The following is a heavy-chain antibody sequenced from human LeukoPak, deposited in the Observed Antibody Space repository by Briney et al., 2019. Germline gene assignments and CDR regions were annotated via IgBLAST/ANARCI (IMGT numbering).Heavy chain of an antibody. CDR2: MIPESGNT. J-gene: IGHJ6*02. Sequence: ASVKVSCKASGYTFTSYDINWVRQATGQGLEWMGWMIPESGNTGYAQTFQGRVTMTTNTPTSTAYMELSSLRSEDTAVYYCARVWSSSGWALRGYYYYGMDVWGQGTTVTVPS. V-gene: IGHV1-8*01. CDR1: GYTFTSYD. D-gene: IGHD6-19*01. CDR3: ARVWSSSGWALRGYYYYGMDV.